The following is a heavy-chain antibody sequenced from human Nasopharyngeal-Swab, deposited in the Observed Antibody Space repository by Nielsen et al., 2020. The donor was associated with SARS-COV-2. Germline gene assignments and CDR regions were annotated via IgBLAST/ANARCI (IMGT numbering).Heavy chain of an antibody. Sequence: GESLKISCAASGFTFSSYAMSWVRQAPGEGLEWVSAISGSGGSTYYADSVKGRFTIARDHSKNTLYLQMNSLRAEDTAVYYCAKDQPVRQWLDTTLEFDFWGQGTLVTVSS. V-gene: IGHV3-23*01. CDR1: GFTFSSYA. D-gene: IGHD6-19*01. J-gene: IGHJ4*02. CDR3: AKDQPVRQWLDTTLEFDF. CDR2: ISGSGGST.